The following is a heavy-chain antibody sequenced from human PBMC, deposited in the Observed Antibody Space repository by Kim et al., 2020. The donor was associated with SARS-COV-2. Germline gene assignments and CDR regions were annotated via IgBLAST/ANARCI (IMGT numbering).Heavy chain of an antibody. CDR1: GYTFTNYA. D-gene: IGHD3-22*01. Sequence: ASVKVSCKPSGYTFTNYAMNWVRQAPGQGLEWMGWINTNTGNPTYAQGFTGRFVFSLDTSVSTAYLQISSLKAEDTAVYYCARVFETYYYDSSGDDDWGQGTLVTVS. CDR3: ARVFETYYYDSSGDDD. J-gene: IGHJ4*02. CDR2: INTNTGNP. V-gene: IGHV7-4-1*02.